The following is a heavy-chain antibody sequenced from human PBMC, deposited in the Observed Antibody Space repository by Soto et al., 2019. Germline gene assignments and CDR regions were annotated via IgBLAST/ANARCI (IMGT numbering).Heavy chain of an antibody. CDR3: ARVKTWAGDYERLRYNWFDP. J-gene: IGHJ5*02. CDR1: GYTFTSYG. D-gene: IGHD4-17*01. V-gene: IGHV1-18*01. Sequence: GASVKVFCKASGYTFTSYGISWVRQAPGQGLEWMGWISAYNGNTNYAQKLQGRVTMTTDTSTSTAYMELRSLRSDDTAVYYCARVKTWAGDYERLRYNWFDPWGQGTLVTVSS. CDR2: ISAYNGNT.